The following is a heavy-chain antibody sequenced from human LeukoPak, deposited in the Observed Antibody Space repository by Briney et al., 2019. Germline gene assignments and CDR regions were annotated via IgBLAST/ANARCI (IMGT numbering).Heavy chain of an antibody. Sequence: SETLSLTCTVSAGSISSSSYYWGWIRQPPGKGLEWIGNIYYSGSTYYNPPLKSRVTISVDTSKNQFSLKLSSVTAADTAVYYCARRGYYDSSGYFDYWGQGTLVTVSS. CDR2: IYYSGST. D-gene: IGHD3-22*01. V-gene: IGHV4-39*01. CDR3: ARRGYYDSSGYFDY. J-gene: IGHJ4*02. CDR1: AGSISSSSYY.